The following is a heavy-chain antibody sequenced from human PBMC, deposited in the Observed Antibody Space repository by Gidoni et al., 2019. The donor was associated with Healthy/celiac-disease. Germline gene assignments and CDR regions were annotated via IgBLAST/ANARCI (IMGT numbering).Heavy chain of an antibody. CDR1: GGSISSSSYY. Sequence: QLQLQESGPGLVKPSETLSLTCTVSGGSISSSSYYWGWIRQPPGKGLEWIGSIYYSGSTYYNPSLKSRVTISVDTSKNQFSLKLSSVTAADTAVYYCARHAGPRNWFDPWGQGTLVTVSS. V-gene: IGHV4-39*01. CDR2: IYYSGST. J-gene: IGHJ5*02. CDR3: ARHAGPRNWFDP.